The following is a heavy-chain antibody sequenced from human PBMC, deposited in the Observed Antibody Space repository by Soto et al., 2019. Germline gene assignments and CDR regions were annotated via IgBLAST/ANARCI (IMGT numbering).Heavy chain of an antibody. Sequence: QVQLQESGPGLVKPSQTLSLTCTVSGGSISSGGYYWSWIRQHPGKGLEWIGYIYYSGSTYYNPSLKSRVPIPVDTSKHQFSLKLSSVTAADTAVYYCAISYSSRGWFDPWGQGTLVTVSS. J-gene: IGHJ5*02. V-gene: IGHV4-31*03. D-gene: IGHD6-13*01. CDR1: GGSISSGGYY. CDR3: AISYSSRGWFDP. CDR2: IYYSGST.